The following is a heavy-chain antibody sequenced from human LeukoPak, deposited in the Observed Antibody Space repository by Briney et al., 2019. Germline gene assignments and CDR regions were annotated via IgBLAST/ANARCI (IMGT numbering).Heavy chain of an antibody. V-gene: IGHV3-30*18. Sequence: PGRSLRLSCAASGFRFSSYVMRWVRQAPGKGLEWVAGISYDGGSKYYADSVKGRFTISRDKSKSTLDLQMNSLRAEDPAVYYCAKDRSITAAGGFDPWGQGTLVSVSS. J-gene: IGHJ5*02. CDR3: AKDRSITAAGGFDP. CDR1: GFRFSSYV. D-gene: IGHD6-13*01. CDR2: ISYDGGSK.